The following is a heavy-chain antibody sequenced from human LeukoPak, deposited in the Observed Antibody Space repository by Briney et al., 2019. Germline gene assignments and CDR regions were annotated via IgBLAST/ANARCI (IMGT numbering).Heavy chain of an antibody. CDR1: GFTFSSYG. J-gene: IGHJ4*02. V-gene: IGHV3-30*03. CDR2: ISYDGSNK. CDR3: ARGPPNWGFDS. D-gene: IGHD7-27*01. Sequence: GGSLRLSCAASGFTFSSYGMHWVRQAPGKGLEWGAVISYDGSNKYYADSVKGRFTISRDNSKNTLYLQMNGLRAEDTAVYYCARGPPNWGFDSWGQGTLVTVSS.